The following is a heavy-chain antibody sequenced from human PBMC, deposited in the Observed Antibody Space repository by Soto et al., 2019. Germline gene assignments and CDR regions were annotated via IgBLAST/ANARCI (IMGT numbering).Heavy chain of an antibody. D-gene: IGHD1-26*01. CDR1: GYFLTALS. V-gene: IGHV1-24*01. CDR3: AHGEGIVKSIVYFDS. J-gene: IGHJ4*02. Sequence: ASVKVSCKVSGYFLTALSIHWVRQAPGKGLEWMGGFDREDGETIYAQKFQGRVTMTEDTSTDSAYMELSSLTSEDTAIYYCAHGEGIVKSIVYFDSWGQGTLVTVSS. CDR2: FDREDGET.